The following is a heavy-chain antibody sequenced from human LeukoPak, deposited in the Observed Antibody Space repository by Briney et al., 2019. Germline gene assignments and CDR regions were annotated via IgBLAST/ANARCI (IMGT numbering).Heavy chain of an antibody. D-gene: IGHD4-17*01. J-gene: IGHJ4*02. Sequence: GGSLRLSCAASGFSITDHYMDWVRQAPGKGLEWVGRTRNKPNGYTTDYGTSVKGRFIVSGDDSENSLYLQMNGLKTEDTAVYYCVRVRHGDYFDYWGQGTLVTVSS. CDR3: VRVRHGDYFDY. V-gene: IGHV3-72*01. CDR1: GFSITDHY. CDR2: TRNKPNGYTT.